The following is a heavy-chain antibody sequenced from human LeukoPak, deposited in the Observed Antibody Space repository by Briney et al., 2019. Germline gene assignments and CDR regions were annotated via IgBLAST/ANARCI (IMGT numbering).Heavy chain of an antibody. D-gene: IGHD3-3*01. CDR1: GGSISSYY. CDR2: IYYSGST. Sequence: PPETLSLTCTVSGGSISSYYWSWIRQPPGKGLEWIGYIYYSGSTNYNPSLKSRVTISVDTSKNQFSLKLSSVTAADTAVYYCARGLGGNDFWSGYSPPYFDYWGQGTLVTVSS. CDR3: ARGLGGNDFWSGYSPPYFDY. V-gene: IGHV4-59*01. J-gene: IGHJ4*02.